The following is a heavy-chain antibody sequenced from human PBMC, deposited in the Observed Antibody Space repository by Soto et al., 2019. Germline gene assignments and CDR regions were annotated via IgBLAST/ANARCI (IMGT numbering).Heavy chain of an antibody. Sequence: ASVKVSCKASGYTFTSYAMHWVRQAPGQRLEWMGWINAGNGNTKYSQKFQGRVTITRDTSASTAYMELSSLRSEDTAVYYCARDTTTIFGVVHYWFEPWGQGTRVIVS. V-gene: IGHV1-3*01. D-gene: IGHD3-3*01. J-gene: IGHJ5*02. CDR3: ARDTTTIFGVVHYWFEP. CDR1: GYTFTSYA. CDR2: INAGNGNT.